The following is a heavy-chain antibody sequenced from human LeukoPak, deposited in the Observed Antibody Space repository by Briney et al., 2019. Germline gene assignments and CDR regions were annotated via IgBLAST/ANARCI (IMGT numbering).Heavy chain of an antibody. CDR1: GGTFSSYA. Sequence: SVKVSCKASGGTFSSYAISWVRQAPGQGLEWMGGIIPIFGTANYAQKFQGRVTITADESTSTAYMELSSLRSEDTAVYYCARASYYDSSGYYYYYYGMDVWGQGTTVTVTS. J-gene: IGHJ6*02. V-gene: IGHV1-69*13. CDR3: ARASYYDSSGYYYYYYGMDV. D-gene: IGHD3-22*01. CDR2: IIPIFGTA.